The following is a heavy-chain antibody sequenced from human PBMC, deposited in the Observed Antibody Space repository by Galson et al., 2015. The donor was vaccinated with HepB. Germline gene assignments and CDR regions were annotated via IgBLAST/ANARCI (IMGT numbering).Heavy chain of an antibody. CDR3: ARRTYYYDSSGYYYGSDFVD. V-gene: IGHV5-10-1*01. CDR2: IDPSDSYT. J-gene: IGHJ4*02. CDR1: GYSFTSYW. D-gene: IGHD3-22*01. Sequence: QSGAEVKKPGESLRISCKGSGYSFTSYWISWVRQMPGKGLEWMGRIDPSDSYTNYSPSFQGHVTISADKSISTAYLQWSSLKASDTAMYYRARRTYYYDSSGYYYGSDFVDWGQGTLVTVSS.